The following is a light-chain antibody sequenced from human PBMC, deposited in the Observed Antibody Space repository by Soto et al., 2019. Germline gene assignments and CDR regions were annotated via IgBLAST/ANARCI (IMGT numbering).Light chain of an antibody. V-gene: IGLV1-44*01. CDR2: SNN. J-gene: IGLJ1*01. Sequence: QPVLTQPPSASGTPGQRVTISCSGSSSNIGSNTVNWYQQLPGTAPKLLIYSNNQRPSGVPDRFSGSKSGTSASLAISGLQSEDEGDYYCAAWGDSLNGYVFGTGTKVTVL. CDR1: SSNIGSNT. CDR3: AAWGDSLNGYV.